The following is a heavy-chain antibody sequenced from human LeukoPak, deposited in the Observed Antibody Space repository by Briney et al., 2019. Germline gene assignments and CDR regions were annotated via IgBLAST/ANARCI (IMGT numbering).Heavy chain of an antibody. Sequence: PGGSLRLSCAASGFTFSSYAMSWVRQAPGKGLEWVSGTSGSGGSTYYADAVKGRFTTSRDNSKNTLYLQMNSLRVEDTAVYYCAKDLWSGGSCCDAFDIWGQGTMVTVSS. J-gene: IGHJ3*02. CDR2: TSGSGGST. D-gene: IGHD2-15*01. CDR3: AKDLWSGGSCCDAFDI. CDR1: GFTFSSYA. V-gene: IGHV3-23*01.